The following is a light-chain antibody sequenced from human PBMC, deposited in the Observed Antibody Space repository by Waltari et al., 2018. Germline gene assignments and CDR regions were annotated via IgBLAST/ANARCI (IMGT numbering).Light chain of an antibody. CDR1: SGHSSNI. Sequence: QLVLTQSPSASASLGASVKFTCTLSSGHSSNIIAWHQQQPEKGPRYLMKVNSDGSHSKGDGVPGRFSGSGSGTERYLTISSVQAEDEADDYCQTGGHGTWVFGGGTKLTVL. CDR3: QTGGHGTWV. J-gene: IGLJ3*02. V-gene: IGLV4-69*01. CDR2: VNSDGSH.